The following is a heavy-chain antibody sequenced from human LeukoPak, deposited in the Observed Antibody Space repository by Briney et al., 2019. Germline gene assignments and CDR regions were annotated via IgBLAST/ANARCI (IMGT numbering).Heavy chain of an antibody. Sequence: SETLPLTCTVSGGSISSYYWSWIRQPPGKGLEWIGYIYYSGSTNYNPSLKSRVTISVDTSKNQFSLKLSSVTAADTAVYYCARHRPIAVAGLSLDYWGQGTLVTVSS. CDR1: GGSISSYY. D-gene: IGHD6-19*01. CDR3: ARHRPIAVAGLSLDY. J-gene: IGHJ4*02. V-gene: IGHV4-59*08. CDR2: IYYSGST.